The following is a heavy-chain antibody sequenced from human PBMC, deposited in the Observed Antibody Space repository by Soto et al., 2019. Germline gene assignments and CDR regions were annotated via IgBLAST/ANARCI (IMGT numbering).Heavy chain of an antibody. CDR1: GFTSSSFV. J-gene: IGHJ3*02. D-gene: IGHD3-10*01. Sequence: QVQLVESGGGVVQPGTSLRLSCAASGFTSSSFVIHWVRQAPGKGLEWLAVISSDGNNQYYADSVKGRFTISRDNSKKTLYLQVNSLRAEDTAVYFCAKEQGVLDAFEIWGQGTMVTVS. CDR2: ISSDGNNQ. CDR3: AKEQGVLDAFEI. V-gene: IGHV3-30*18.